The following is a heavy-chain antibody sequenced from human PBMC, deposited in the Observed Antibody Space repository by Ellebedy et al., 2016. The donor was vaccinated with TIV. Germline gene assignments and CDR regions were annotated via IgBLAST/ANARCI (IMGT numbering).Heavy chain of an antibody. D-gene: IGHD5-12*01. CDR1: GFTFSIYS. CDR3: ARSPTMDFDFDI. CDR2: ITGNGSII. Sequence: GESLKISCAASGFTFSIYSMNWVRQAPGKGLEWVSYITGNGSIIYYADSVKGRFTISRDNAKNSLYLQMNSLRAEDTAVYYCARSPTMDFDFDIWGQGTMVTVSS. V-gene: IGHV3-48*01. J-gene: IGHJ3*02.